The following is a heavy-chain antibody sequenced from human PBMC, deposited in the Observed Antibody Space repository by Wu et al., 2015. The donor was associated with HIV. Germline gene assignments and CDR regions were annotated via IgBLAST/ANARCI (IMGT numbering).Heavy chain of an antibody. Sequence: QVQLLQSGAEVKKPGASVMVSCKAAGYTFTEYYIYWVRQAPGQGLEWMGWINPNRGGTKYAQKFQGRVAMTRDTAVSTAYMELSRLRSDDTAVYYCARGPLEYDILTGYYSYYCYMDVWGKGTTVTVSS. CDR3: ARGPLEYDILTGYYSYYCYMDV. J-gene: IGHJ6*03. CDR2: INPNRGGT. CDR1: GYTFTEYY. D-gene: IGHD3-9*01. V-gene: IGHV1-2*02.